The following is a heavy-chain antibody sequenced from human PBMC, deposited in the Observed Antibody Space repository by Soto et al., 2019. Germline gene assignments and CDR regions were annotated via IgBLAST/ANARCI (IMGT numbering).Heavy chain of an antibody. CDR1: GGTFSSYA. D-gene: IGHD3-22*01. J-gene: IGHJ2*01. CDR3: ARDSVHYYDSSGYYYFDL. V-gene: IGHV1-69*13. CDR2: IIPIFGTA. Sequence: ASVKVSCKASGGTFSSYAISWVRQAPGQGLEWMGGIIPIFGTANYAQKFQGRVTITADESTSTAYMELSSLRSEDTAVYYCARDSVHYYDSSGYYYFDLWGRGTLVTVSS.